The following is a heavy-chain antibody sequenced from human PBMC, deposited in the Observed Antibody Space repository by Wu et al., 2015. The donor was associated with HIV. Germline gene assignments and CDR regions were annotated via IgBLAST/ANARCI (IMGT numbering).Heavy chain of an antibody. J-gene: IGHJ6*03. V-gene: IGHV1-2*02. CDR3: ARDWQFHVIFDDYYIDV. CDR1: GYTFTDYS. Sequence: QVQLVQSASEVKKSGASVNVSCTASGYTFTDYSLHWVRQAPGRGLQWMGWINPQNGDTNYAETFKGRISMTRDTSTDTAYMVLTSLKSNDTALYYCARDWQFHVIFDDYYIDVWGGGTTVIVSS. D-gene: IGHD3-9*01. CDR2: INPQNGDT.